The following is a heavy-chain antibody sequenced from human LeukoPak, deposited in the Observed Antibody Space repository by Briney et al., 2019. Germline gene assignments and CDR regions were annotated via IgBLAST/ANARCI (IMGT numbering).Heavy chain of an antibody. CDR1: GFILRYYT. Sequence: GGSLTLFFAASGFILRYYTMNWVRQAPGKGLELFSSISSSSSYIYYADSMKGRVTDSRDNAKNSLYLHMTSLRTEDTAVYYCARGGEMATHLFYYFDYWGQGSLVTVSA. J-gene: IGHJ4*02. CDR2: ISSSSSYI. CDR3: ARGGEMATHLFYYFDY. D-gene: IGHD5-24*01. V-gene: IGHV3-21*01.